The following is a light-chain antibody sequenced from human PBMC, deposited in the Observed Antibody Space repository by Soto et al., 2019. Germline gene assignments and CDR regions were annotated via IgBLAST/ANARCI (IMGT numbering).Light chain of an antibody. CDR3: ASYTSTSARV. J-gene: IGLJ3*02. CDR2: EVY. CDR1: RNDVGGYNY. Sequence: QSAPTQPAALSGSPGQSITISCTGTRNDVGGYNYVSWYQQHPGKAPKLIIFEVYNRPSGVSDRFSGSKSGNTASLTISGLQAEDEADYYCASYTSTSARVFGGGTQLTVL. V-gene: IGLV2-14*01.